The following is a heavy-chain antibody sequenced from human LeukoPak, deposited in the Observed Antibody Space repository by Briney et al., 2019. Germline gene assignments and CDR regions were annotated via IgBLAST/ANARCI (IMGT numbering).Heavy chain of an antibody. Sequence: ASVKVSCKASGYTFTGYYMHWVRQAPGQGLEWMGWINPNSGGTNYAQKFQGWVTMTRDTSISTAYMELSRLRSDDTAVYYCARDMGDMGDAFDIWGQGTMVTVSS. V-gene: IGHV1-2*04. CDR2: INPNSGGT. CDR1: GYTFTGYY. D-gene: IGHD3-9*01. CDR3: ARDMGDMGDAFDI. J-gene: IGHJ3*02.